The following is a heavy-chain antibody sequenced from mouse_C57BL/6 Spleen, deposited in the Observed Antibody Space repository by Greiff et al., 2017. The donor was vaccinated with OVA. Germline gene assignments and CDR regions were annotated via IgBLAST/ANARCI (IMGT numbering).Heavy chain of an antibody. CDR3: ARAYYYGSSPLFDY. CDR2: IYPGSGNT. CDR1: GYTFTDYY. D-gene: IGHD1-1*01. J-gene: IGHJ2*01. V-gene: IGHV1-76*01. Sequence: VKVVESGAELVRPGASVKLSCKASGYTFTDYYINWVKQRPGQGLEWIARIYPGSGNTYYNEKFKGKATLTAEKSSSTAYMQLSSLTSEDSAVYFCARAYYYGSSPLFDYWGQGTTLTVSS.